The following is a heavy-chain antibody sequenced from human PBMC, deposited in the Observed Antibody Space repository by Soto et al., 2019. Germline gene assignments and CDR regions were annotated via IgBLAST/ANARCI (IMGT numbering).Heavy chain of an antibody. J-gene: IGHJ4*02. CDR3: ARDYYDSSGYYLDY. D-gene: IGHD3-22*01. Sequence: QVQLVESGGGVVQPGRSLRLSCAASGFTFSSYAMHWVRQAPGKGLEWVAVISYDGSNKYYADSVKGRFTISRDNSKNPLYLQMNSLRAEDTAVYYCARDYYDSSGYYLDYWGQGTLVTVSS. CDR2: ISYDGSNK. V-gene: IGHV3-30-3*01. CDR1: GFTFSSYA.